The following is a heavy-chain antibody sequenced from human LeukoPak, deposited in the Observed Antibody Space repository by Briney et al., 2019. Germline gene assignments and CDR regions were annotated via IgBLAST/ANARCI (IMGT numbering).Heavy chain of an antibody. Sequence: GGSLRLSCAASGFTFSSYAMHWVRQAPGKGLEWVAVISYDGSNKYYADSVKGRFTISRDNSKNTLYLQMNSLRAEDTAVYYCASRTRIQLDDAFDIWGQGTMVTVSS. J-gene: IGHJ3*02. CDR3: ASRTRIQLDDAFDI. CDR1: GFTFSSYA. V-gene: IGHV3-30-3*01. CDR2: ISYDGSNK. D-gene: IGHD5-18*01.